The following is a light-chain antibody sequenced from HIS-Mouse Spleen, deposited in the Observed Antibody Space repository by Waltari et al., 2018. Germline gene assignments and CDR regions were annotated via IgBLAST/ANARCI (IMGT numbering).Light chain of an antibody. CDR3: QVWDSSSDHVV. J-gene: IGLJ2*01. V-gene: IGLV3-21*03. Sequence: SYVLTQPPSVSVAPGKTARITCGGTNIGRKSGQWYQQKPGQAPVLVVYDDSDRPSGIPERFSGSNSGNTATLTISRVEAGDEADYYCQVWDSSSDHVVFGGGTKLTVL. CDR1: NIGRKS. CDR2: DDS.